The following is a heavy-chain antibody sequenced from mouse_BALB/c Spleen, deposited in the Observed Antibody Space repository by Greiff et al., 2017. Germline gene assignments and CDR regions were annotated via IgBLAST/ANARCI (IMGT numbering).Heavy chain of an antibody. V-gene: IGHV3-2*02. D-gene: IGHD4-1*01. Sequence: VQLQQSGPGLVKPSQSLSLTCTVTGYSITSDYAWNWIRQFPGNKLEWMGYISYSGSTSYNPSLKSRISITRDTSKNQFFLQLNSVTTEDTATYYCARGTGPFDYWGQGTTLTVSS. CDR3: ARGTGPFDY. CDR2: ISYSGST. CDR1: GYSITSDYA. J-gene: IGHJ2*01.